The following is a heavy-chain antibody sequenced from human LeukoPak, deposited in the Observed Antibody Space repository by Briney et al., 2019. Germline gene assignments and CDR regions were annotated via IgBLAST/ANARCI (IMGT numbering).Heavy chain of an antibody. CDR1: GGTFSSYA. CDR2: IIPIFGTA. J-gene: IGHJ5*02. D-gene: IGHD6-19*01. Sequence: SVTVSCKASGGTFSSYAISWVRQAPGQGLEWMGGIIPIFGTANYAQKFQGRVTITADESTSTAYMELSSLRSEDTAVYYCARDSGSGYNWFDPWGQGTLVTVSS. V-gene: IGHV1-69*13. CDR3: ARDSGSGYNWFDP.